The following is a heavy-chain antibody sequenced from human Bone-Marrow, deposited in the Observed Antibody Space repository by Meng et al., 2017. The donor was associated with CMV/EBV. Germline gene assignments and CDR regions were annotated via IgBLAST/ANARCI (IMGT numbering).Heavy chain of an antibody. Sequence: SETLSLTCTVSGGSISSSSYYWGWIRQPPGKGLEWIGYIYYSGSTNYNPSLKSRVTISVDTSKNQFSLKLSSVTAADTAVYYCARGDGYYYGMDVWGQGTTVTVSS. V-gene: IGHV4-61*05. J-gene: IGHJ6*02. CDR1: GGSISSSSYY. CDR2: IYYSGST. D-gene: IGHD5-24*01. CDR3: ARGDGYYYGMDV.